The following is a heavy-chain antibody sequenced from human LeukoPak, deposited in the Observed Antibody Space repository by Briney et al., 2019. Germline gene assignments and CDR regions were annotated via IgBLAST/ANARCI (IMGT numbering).Heavy chain of an antibody. CDR3: AKDQSGVGATDY. Sequence: GGSLRLSCAASGFTFSSYGMPWVRQAPGKGLEWVAVISYDGSNKYYADSVKGRFTISRDNSKNTLYLQMNSLRAEDTAVYYCAKDQSGVGATDYWGQGTLVTVSS. CDR1: GFTFSSYG. J-gene: IGHJ4*02. CDR2: ISYDGSNK. V-gene: IGHV3-30*18. D-gene: IGHD1-26*01.